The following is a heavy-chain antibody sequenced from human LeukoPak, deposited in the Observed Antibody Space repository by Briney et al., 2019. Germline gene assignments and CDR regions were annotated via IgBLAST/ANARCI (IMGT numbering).Heavy chain of an antibody. Sequence: GGSLRLSCAASGFIFSSYGMSWVRQAPGKGLEWISSTSTRGGSTFYADSVKGRFFISRDNSNNTLFLLMNSLRVDDTAVYYCAKARSSWGRYFDFWGRGTLVTVSS. CDR1: GFIFSSYG. CDR3: AKARSSWGRYFDF. CDR2: TSTRGGST. D-gene: IGHD3-16*01. J-gene: IGHJ4*02. V-gene: IGHV3-23*01.